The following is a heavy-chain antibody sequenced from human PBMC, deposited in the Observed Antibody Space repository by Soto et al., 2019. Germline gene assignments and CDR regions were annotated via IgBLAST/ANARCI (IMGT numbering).Heavy chain of an antibody. CDR3: ARDLTYYYDSSGYYRGTNWFDP. J-gene: IGHJ5*02. CDR1: GGSISSGDYY. D-gene: IGHD3-22*01. Sequence: SETLSLTCTVSGGSISSGDYYWSWIRQPPGKGLEWIGYFYYSGITYYNPSLKSRATISVDTSKNQFSLKLSSVTAADTAVYYCARDLTYYYDSSGYYRGTNWFDPWGQGTLVTVSS. CDR2: FYYSGIT. V-gene: IGHV4-30-4*01.